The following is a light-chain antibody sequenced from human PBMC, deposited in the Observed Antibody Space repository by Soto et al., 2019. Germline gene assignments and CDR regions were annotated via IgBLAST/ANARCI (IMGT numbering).Light chain of an antibody. V-gene: IGKV3-15*01. J-gene: IGKJ1*01. CDR1: QSVSSN. CDR2: GAS. CDR3: QQYNKWHPLGT. Sequence: EIVMTQSPATLSVSPGERATLSCRASQSVSSNLAWYQQKPGQAPRLLIYGASTRATGIPARFSGSGSGTEFTLTISGLQSEDFAVYYCQQYNKWHPLGTFGQGPQVEIK.